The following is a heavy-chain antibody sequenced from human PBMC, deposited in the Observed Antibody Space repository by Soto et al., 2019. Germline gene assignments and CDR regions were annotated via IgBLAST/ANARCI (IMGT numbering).Heavy chain of an antibody. J-gene: IGHJ3*02. V-gene: IGHV1-18*01. Sequence: VQSGAEVKKPGASVKVSCKASGDTFISSGISWVRQAPGQGREWMGWISGYKGDTNYAQKFQGRVTLTTDTSTRTAYRELRSLTPGDTAIYYCARIEYCSGGNCYSAFDIWGQGTLVTVSS. CDR3: ARIEYCSGGNCYSAFDI. D-gene: IGHD2-15*01. CDR2: ISGYKGDT. CDR1: GDTFISSG.